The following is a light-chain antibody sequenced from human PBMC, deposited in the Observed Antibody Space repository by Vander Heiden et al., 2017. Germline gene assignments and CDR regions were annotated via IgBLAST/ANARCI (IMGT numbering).Light chain of an antibody. Sequence: DIVVTQSPVTLSVSPGEIATLSCRASQSLGSNFAWYQQKPGQAPRLLIYGASTRATGIPARFSGSGSGTEFTLTISSMQSEDFAIYYCQQYYSWPYTFGQGTKLEIK. J-gene: IGKJ2*01. CDR2: GAS. CDR3: QQYYSWPYT. V-gene: IGKV3-15*01. CDR1: QSLGSN.